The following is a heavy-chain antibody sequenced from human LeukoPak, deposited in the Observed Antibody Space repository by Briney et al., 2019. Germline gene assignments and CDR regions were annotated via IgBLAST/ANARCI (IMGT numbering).Heavy chain of an antibody. D-gene: IGHD3-10*01. J-gene: IGHJ4*02. CDR3: ARVFPRGCFGY. CDR1: GFTFSSYW. CDR2: IKQDGSEK. Sequence: GGSLRLSCAASGFTFSSYWMSWVRQAPGKGLEWVANIKQDGSEKYYVDSVKGRFTISRDNAKNSPHLQINSLSAENTVVYYCARVFPRGCFGYWGQGTLVTVSS. V-gene: IGHV3-7*01.